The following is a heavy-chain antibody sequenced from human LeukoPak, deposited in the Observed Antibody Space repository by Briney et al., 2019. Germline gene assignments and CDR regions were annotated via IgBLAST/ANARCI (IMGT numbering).Heavy chain of an antibody. Sequence: PGGSLRLSCAASGFTFSSYWMSWVRQAPGKGLEWVANIKQDGSEKYYVDSVKGRFTISRDNAKNSLYLQMNSLRAEDTAVYYCAKDSYGSGTTADYWGQGTLVTVSS. CDR1: GFTFSSYW. V-gene: IGHV3-7*01. CDR2: IKQDGSEK. D-gene: IGHD3-10*01. CDR3: AKDSYGSGTTADY. J-gene: IGHJ4*02.